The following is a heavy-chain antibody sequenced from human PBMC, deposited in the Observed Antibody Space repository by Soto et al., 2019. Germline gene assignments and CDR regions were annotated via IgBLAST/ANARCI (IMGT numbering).Heavy chain of an antibody. CDR2: VYNDGSA. CDR3: ARLVYDSRLNYLYFDH. CDR1: GVSISSGNW. D-gene: IGHD3-22*01. Sequence: TSETLSLTCDVSGVSISSGNWWSWVRQPPGKGLEWIAEVYNDGSANYHPSLESRATISVDRSKNQFSLRLSSVTAADTGKYYCARLVYDSRLNYLYFDHWGQGTPVTVSS. J-gene: IGHJ4*02. V-gene: IGHV4-4*02.